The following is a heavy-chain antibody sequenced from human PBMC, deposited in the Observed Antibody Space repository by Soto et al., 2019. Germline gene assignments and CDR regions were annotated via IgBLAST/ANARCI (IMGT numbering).Heavy chain of an antibody. CDR1: GYTFSSYD. V-gene: IGHV1-8*01. CDR3: ARGGDAGVDY. D-gene: IGHD2-21*01. J-gene: IGHJ4*02. CDR2: MSPNSGNT. Sequence: QVQLVQSGAEVKKPGASVKVSCKASGYTFSSYDINWVRQATGQGLEWMGWMSPNSGNTGYAQNFEARVTMTRDTSISTAYRELSSLTSEDTAMYYCARGGDAGVDYWGQGTLVTVSS.